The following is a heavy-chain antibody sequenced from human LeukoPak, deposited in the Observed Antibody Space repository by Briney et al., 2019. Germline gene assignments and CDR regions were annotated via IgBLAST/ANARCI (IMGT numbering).Heavy chain of an antibody. V-gene: IGHV3-33*01. Sequence: GRSLRLSCAASGFTFSSYGMHWVRQAPGKGLEWVAVIWYDGSNKYYADSVKGRFTISRDNSKNTLYLQMTSLRAEDTAVYSCARGRIAAPSDPWGQGTLVTVSS. CDR1: GFTFSSYG. D-gene: IGHD6-6*01. J-gene: IGHJ5*02. CDR3: ARGRIAAPSDP. CDR2: IWYDGSNK.